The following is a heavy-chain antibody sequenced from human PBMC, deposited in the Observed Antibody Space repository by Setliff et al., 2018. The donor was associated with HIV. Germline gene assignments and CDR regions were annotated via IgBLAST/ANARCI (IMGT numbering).Heavy chain of an antibody. V-gene: IGHV1-18*01. CDR2: ISAYNGNT. D-gene: IGHD6-19*01. J-gene: IGHJ4*02. Sequence: ASVKVSCKTSGYTFTSYGISWVRQAPGQGLEWMGWISAYNGNTNYAQKLQGRVTMTTDTSTSTAYMELRSLRSDDTAVYYCARDTPSYSSGWYVTPNFDYWGQGTLVTVSS. CDR3: ARDTPSYSSGWYVTPNFDY. CDR1: GYTFTSYG.